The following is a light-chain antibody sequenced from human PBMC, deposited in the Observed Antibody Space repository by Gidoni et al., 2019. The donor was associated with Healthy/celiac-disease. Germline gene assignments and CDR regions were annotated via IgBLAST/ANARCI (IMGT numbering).Light chain of an antibody. Sequence: ELVMTQSPATLSVSRGDRATLSWRASQSVSSNLAWYQQKPGKAPKLLIYGASTWATGIPARFSGSGSGTEFTLTISSLQSEDFAVYYCQQYNNWPRTFGQGTQVDIK. V-gene: IGKV3-15*01. CDR2: GAS. CDR1: QSVSSN. J-gene: IGKJ1*01. CDR3: QQYNNWPRT.